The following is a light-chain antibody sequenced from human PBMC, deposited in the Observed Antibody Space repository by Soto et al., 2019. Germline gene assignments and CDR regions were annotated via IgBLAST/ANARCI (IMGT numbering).Light chain of an antibody. CDR3: SSYISSSTLV. CDR1: SSDVGGYNY. J-gene: IGLJ2*01. CDR2: DVN. V-gene: IGLV2-14*01. Sequence: QSVLTQPASVSGSPGQSITISCTGTSSDVGGYNYVSWYQQHPGKAPKLMIYDVNNRPSGVSNRFSGSSSGNTASLTISGLQAEDGADYYCSSYISSSTLVFGGGTKVTVL.